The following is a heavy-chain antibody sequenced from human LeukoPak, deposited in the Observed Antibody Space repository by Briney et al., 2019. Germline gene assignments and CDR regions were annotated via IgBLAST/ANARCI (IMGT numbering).Heavy chain of an antibody. D-gene: IGHD2/OR15-2a*01. J-gene: IGHJ4*02. CDR2: IYYSGST. Sequence: PPETLSLTCTVSGGSISSYYWSWIRQPPGKGLEWIGCIYYSGSTNQNPSLKSRVTISVDTSKNQFSLKLSSVTAADTAVYYCARRIDYFDYWGQGTLVTVSS. CDR1: GGSISSYY. V-gene: IGHV4-59*08. CDR3: ARRIDYFDY.